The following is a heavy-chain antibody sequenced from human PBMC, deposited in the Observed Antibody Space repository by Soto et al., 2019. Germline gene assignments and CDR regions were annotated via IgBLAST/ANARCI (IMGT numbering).Heavy chain of an antibody. CDR1: GDSVSSNSAA. CDR3: EKFGADITDSYYYYGLDS. J-gene: IGHJ6*04. V-gene: IGHV6-1*01. Sequence: SQTLSLTCAISGDSVSSNSAAWNWIRQSPSRGLEWLGRTYYRSKWYNDYAVSVKSRITINPDTSKNQFSLQLNSVTPEDTAVSYCEKFGADITDSYYYYGLDSWGKGTTVTVS. CDR2: TYYRSKWYN. D-gene: IGHD3-16*01.